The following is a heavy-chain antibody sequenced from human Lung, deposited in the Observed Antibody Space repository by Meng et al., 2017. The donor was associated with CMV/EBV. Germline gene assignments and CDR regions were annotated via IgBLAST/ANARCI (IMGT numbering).Heavy chain of an antibody. CDR1: GYTFSYYD. D-gene: IGHD2/OR15-2a*01. CDR3: ARGQVQCSTINCHDYRFSRMDV. Sequence: AXVXVSXXASGYTFSYYDIIWVRQASGQGLEWVGWMNPNRGNTAYAQKFQGRVTMTRDTSTSIAYMELSSLRSGDTAVYYCARGQVQCSTINCHDYRFSRMDVWGQGTTVXVSS. V-gene: IGHV1-8*01. J-gene: IGHJ6*02. CDR2: MNPNRGNT.